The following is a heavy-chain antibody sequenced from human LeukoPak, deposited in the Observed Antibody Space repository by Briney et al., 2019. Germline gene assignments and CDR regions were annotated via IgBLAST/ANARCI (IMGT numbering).Heavy chain of an antibody. CDR1: GGSISSSSYY. Sequence: SETLSLTCTVSGGSISSSSYYWCWIRQPPGKGLEWIVRMYDSGSTYYNPSLKSRVTISVDTSKNHFSLNPSSVTAADTALYYCARLAPPYYYGSGRPRYYYYYMDVWGQGTTVTVSS. J-gene: IGHJ6*03. V-gene: IGHV4-39*02. CDR2: MYDSGST. D-gene: IGHD3-10*01. CDR3: ARLAPPYYYGSGRPRYYYYYMDV.